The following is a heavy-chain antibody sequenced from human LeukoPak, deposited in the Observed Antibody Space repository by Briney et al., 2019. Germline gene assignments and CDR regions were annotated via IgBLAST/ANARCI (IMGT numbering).Heavy chain of an antibody. CDR3: ARARAERVYYYGMDV. CDR1: GGSLSSYY. J-gene: IGHJ6*02. CDR2: IYYSGST. Sequence: SETLSLTCTVSGGSLSSYYWSWIRQPPGKGLEWIGYIYYSGSTNYNPSLKSRVTISVDTSKNQFSLKLSSVTAADTAVYYCARARAERVYYYGMDVWGQGTTVTVSS. V-gene: IGHV4-59*01. D-gene: IGHD1-1*01.